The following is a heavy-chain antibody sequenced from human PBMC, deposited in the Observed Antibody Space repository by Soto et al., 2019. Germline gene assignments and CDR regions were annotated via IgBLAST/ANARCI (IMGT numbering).Heavy chain of an antibody. CDR3: ARDYEYYYDNSADYSRPFDF. Sequence: SETLSLTCAVSGYSIRNGYYWGWIRQPPGKGLEWIGSMYHSGIAYYNPSLQSRVAISIDTSKNQFSLKLISVTAADTAVYYCARDYEYYYDNSADYSRPFDFWVQGILVTVSS. J-gene: IGHJ4*02. V-gene: IGHV4-38-2*02. CDR1: GYSIRNGYY. CDR2: MYHSGIA. D-gene: IGHD3-22*01.